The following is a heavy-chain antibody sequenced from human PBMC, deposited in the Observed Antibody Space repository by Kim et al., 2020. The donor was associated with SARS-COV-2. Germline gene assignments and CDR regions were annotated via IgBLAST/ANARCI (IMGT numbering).Heavy chain of an antibody. D-gene: IGHD3-3*02. J-gene: IGHJ3*02. CDR3: TRVPCTTLAFWDAFDI. V-gene: IGHV3-73*01. Sequence: GGSLRLSCAASGFTFSGSAMHWVRQASGKGLEWVGRIRSKPNSYATAYAAPVKVRFTISRYDSKNTAYLQMNNLKTEGTAVYYCTRVPCTTLAFWDAFDIWGQGTMVTVSS. CDR2: IRSKPNSYAT. CDR1: GFTFSGSA.